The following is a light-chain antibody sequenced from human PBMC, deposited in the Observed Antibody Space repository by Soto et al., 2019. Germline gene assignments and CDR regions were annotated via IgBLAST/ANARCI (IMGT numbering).Light chain of an antibody. CDR1: SSYIGKNY. V-gene: IGLV1-47*01. CDR3: AVWDGSLSGWV. CDR2: KNN. Sequence: QSVLTQPPSASGTPGQRVTISCCGSSSYIGKNYVYWYQQLPGTAPKLLIHKNNQRPSGVPDRFSGSKSGTSASLANSGLRSEDEADYYCAVWDGSLSGWVFGGGTKLTVL. J-gene: IGLJ3*02.